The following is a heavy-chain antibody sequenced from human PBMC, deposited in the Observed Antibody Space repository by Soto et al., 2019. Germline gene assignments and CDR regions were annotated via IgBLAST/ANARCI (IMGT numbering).Heavy chain of an antibody. CDR2: IVPIFGTT. D-gene: IGHD6-19*01. CDR3: ARCEAVAGIYNYHCFDV. CDR1: GGTFSNYA. V-gene: IGHV1-69*01. J-gene: IGHJ6*02. Sequence: QVQLVQSGAEVKKPGSSVKVSCKVSGGTFSNYAIDWVRLAPGQGLEWMGGIVPIFGTTYYTQKFQGRATIIADDSTTTAYSELSSLRCEARAIYCCARCEAVAGIYNYHCFDVWGQGTAVTVSS.